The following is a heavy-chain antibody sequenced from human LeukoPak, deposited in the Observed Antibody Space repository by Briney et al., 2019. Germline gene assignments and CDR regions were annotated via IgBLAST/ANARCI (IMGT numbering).Heavy chain of an antibody. J-gene: IGHJ5*02. V-gene: IGHV1-18*01. CDR2: ISAYNGNT. CDR3: ARVDLSWTDSSGYYRDWFDP. Sequence: ASVKVSCKASGYTFTSYGISWVRQAPGQGLEWTGWISAYNGNTNYAQKFQGRVTMTTDTSTSTAYMELRSLRSDDTAVYYCARVDLSWTDSSGYYRDWFDPWGQGTLVTVSS. D-gene: IGHD3-22*01. CDR1: GYTFTSYG.